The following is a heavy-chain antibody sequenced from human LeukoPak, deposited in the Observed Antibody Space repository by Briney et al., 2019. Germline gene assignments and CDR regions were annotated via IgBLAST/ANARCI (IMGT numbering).Heavy chain of an antibody. J-gene: IGHJ4*02. CDR3: ARALYGSGSHFDY. D-gene: IGHD3-10*01. CDR1: GYSFTSYW. CDR2: IYHGDSDT. Sequence: GESLKTSCKGSGYSFTSYWIGWVRQMPGKGLEWMGIIYHGDSDTRYSPSFQGQVTISADKSISTAYLQWSSLKASDTAMYYCARALYGSGSHFDYWGQGTLVTVSS. V-gene: IGHV5-51*01.